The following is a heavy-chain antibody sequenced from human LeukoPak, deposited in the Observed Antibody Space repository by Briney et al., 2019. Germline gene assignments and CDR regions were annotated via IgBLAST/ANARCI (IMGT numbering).Heavy chain of an antibody. CDR1: GDSVSSNSAA. CDR3: ARDGGSSWSEYFDY. V-gene: IGHV6-1*01. Sequence: SQTLSLTCAISGDSVSSNSAAWNWIRQSPSRGLEWLGRTYYRSKWYIDYAVSVKSRITINPDTSKNQFSLHLNSVTPEDTAVYYCARDGGSSWSEYFDYWGQGALVTVSS. D-gene: IGHD6-13*01. J-gene: IGHJ4*02. CDR2: TYYRSKWYI.